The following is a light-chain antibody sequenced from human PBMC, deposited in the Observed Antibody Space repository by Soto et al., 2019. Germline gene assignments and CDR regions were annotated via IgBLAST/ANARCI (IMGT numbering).Light chain of an antibody. CDR3: QKYNSIPRT. J-gene: IGKJ3*01. CDR2: AAS. CDR1: EGISNY. Sequence: DVQMTQSPSSLSASVGDRVTLTCRASEGISNYLAWYQQKPGKVPKLLIYAASTLQSGVPSRFSGSGFGTEFTLTIDCLQPEDVGFYYCQKYNSIPRTFGPGTKVDIK. V-gene: IGKV1-27*01.